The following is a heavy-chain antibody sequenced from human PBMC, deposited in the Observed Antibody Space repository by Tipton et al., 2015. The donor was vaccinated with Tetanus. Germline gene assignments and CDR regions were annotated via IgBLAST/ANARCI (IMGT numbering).Heavy chain of an antibody. J-gene: IGHJ3*01. CDR1: GASFRLGGYF. CDR2: IQNTGNT. CDR3: ARDQLGYSDRDALDV. Sequence: TLSLTCDVSGASFRLGGYFWSWVRQHPGRGLEWIGNIQNTGNTHYNPSVESRASISLDTSTNQFYLRLRSVTVADTAVYYCARDQLGYSDRDALDVWGRGTMVTV. V-gene: IGHV4-31*11. D-gene: IGHD6-13*01.